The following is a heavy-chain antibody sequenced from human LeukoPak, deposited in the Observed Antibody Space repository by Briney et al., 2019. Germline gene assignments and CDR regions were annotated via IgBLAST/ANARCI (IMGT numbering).Heavy chain of an antibody. CDR3: AREVGSRLNWFDP. CDR1: SDSISNSAYH. J-gene: IGHJ5*02. D-gene: IGHD6-13*01. CDR2: INHSGST. Sequence: PSETLSLTCTVSSDSISNSAYHWGWIRQPPGKGLEWIGEINHSGSTNYNPSLKSRVTISVDTSKNQFSLKLSSVTAADTAVYYCAREVGSRLNWFDPWGQGTLVTVSS. V-gene: IGHV4-39*07.